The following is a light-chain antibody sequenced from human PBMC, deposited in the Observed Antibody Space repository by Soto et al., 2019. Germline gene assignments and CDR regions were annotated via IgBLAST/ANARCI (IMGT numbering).Light chain of an antibody. J-gene: IGKJ4*01. CDR1: EDITNY. V-gene: IGKV1-9*01. CDR2: DAS. Sequence: IQLTQSPSSLSASVGDRVTVTCRASEDITNYLAWYQQKVGKAPKLLIYDASTLHSGVPSRFSGSGSGTDFTLTISGLLPEDFATYYCQQLTRYPSTFGGGTKVEIK. CDR3: QQLTRYPST.